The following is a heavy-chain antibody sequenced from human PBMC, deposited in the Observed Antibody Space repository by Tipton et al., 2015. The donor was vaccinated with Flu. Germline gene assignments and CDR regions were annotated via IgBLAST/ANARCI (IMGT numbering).Heavy chain of an antibody. J-gene: IGHJ4*02. D-gene: IGHD6-6*01. Sequence: LRLSCTVSGGSINSSSYYWGWIRQPPGKGLEWIGSIYYSGSTYYNPSLKSRVTISVDTSKNQFSLKLSSVTAADTAVYYCAREKSIMGYWGQGTLVTVSS. V-gene: IGHV4-39*02. CDR2: IYYSGST. CDR1: GGSINSSSYY. CDR3: AREKSIMGY.